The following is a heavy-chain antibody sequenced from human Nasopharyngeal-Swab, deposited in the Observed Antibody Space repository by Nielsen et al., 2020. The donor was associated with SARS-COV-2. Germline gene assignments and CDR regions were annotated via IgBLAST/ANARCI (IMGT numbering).Heavy chain of an antibody. CDR3: ARDPDYDFWSGDSKSFDY. CDR1: GFTFLRYI. D-gene: IGHD3-3*01. V-gene: IGHV3-48*04. CDR2: ISSSSSTI. J-gene: IGHJ4*02. Sequence: VGSLSLSCSSSGFTFLRYIMNWVRPSPGKGLDWVSYISSSSSTIYYADSVKGRFTISRDNAKNSLYLQMNSLRAEDTAVYYCARDPDYDFWSGDSKSFDYWGKGTLVTVSS.